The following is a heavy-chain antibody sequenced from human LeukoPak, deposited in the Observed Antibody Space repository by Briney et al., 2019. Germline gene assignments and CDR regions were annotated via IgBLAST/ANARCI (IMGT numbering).Heavy chain of an antibody. J-gene: IGHJ3*02. Sequence: GGSLRLSCAASGFTFDDYAMHWVRQAPGKGLEWVSGISWNSGSIGYADSVKGRFTISRDNAKNSLYLQMNSLRAEDMALYYCAKSRGYCSSTSCSLHDAFDIRGQGTMVTVSS. CDR3: AKSRGYCSSTSCSLHDAFDI. CDR1: GFTFDDYA. D-gene: IGHD2-2*03. V-gene: IGHV3-9*03. CDR2: ISWNSGSI.